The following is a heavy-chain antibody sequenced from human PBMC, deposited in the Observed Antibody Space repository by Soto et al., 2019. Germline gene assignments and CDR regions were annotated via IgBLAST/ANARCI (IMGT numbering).Heavy chain of an antibody. V-gene: IGHV4-34*01. CDR3: ARHALEDEFDL. Sequence: PSETLSLTCAVYGGSFSGYYWSWIRQPPGKGLEWIGEINHSGSTNYNPSLKSRVTISVDTSKNQFSLKLSSVTAADTAVYFCARHALEDEFDLWGQGIPVTVSS. J-gene: IGHJ4*02. D-gene: IGHD1-1*01. CDR2: INHSGST. CDR1: GGSFSGYY.